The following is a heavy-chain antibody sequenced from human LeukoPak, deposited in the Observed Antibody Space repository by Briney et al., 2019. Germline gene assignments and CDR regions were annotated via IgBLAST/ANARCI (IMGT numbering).Heavy chain of an antibody. D-gene: IGHD1-26*01. CDR2: ISWDGRNM. J-gene: IGHJ3*01. CDR3: IKDMGFDLLKDAFDL. Sequence: GGSLRLSCAASGFSLDDYAMHWVRQAPGQGLEWVSSISWDGRNMAYAASVKGRFTISRDNAQNSLYLQMYSLKIEDTAFYYCIKDMGFDLLKDAFDLWGQGMLSPSLQ. V-gene: IGHV3-9*01. CDR1: GFSLDDYA.